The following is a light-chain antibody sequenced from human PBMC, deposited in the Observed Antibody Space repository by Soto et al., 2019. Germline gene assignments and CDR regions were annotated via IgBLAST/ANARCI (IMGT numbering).Light chain of an antibody. Sequence: DIQMTQSPSSLSASVGDRVTITCRASQSISSYLNWYQQKPGKAPQALIYDASTLQSGLPSRFSGSGSCRDFTLTINWLQPEDFATYYCQQSYSTPWTFGQGTRV. CDR1: QSISSY. V-gene: IGKV1-39*01. J-gene: IGKJ1*01. CDR2: DAS. CDR3: QQSYSTPWT.